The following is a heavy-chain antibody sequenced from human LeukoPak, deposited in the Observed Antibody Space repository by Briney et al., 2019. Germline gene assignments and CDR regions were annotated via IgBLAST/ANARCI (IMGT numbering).Heavy chain of an antibody. CDR2: INRDVSST. CDR1: VFTFSSFC. D-gene: IGHD6-13*01. CDR3: ARGTHSSSWYGAMYFFDY. J-gene: IGHJ4*02. Sequence: GGSLRLSCAASVFTFSSFCMRWVPQAPGEGGVGVSRINRDVSSTIYADSVKGSFTISRDNAKSTMYLQMNSLRAEDTAVYYCARGTHSSSWYGAMYFFDYWGQGTLVTVSS. V-gene: IGHV3-74*01.